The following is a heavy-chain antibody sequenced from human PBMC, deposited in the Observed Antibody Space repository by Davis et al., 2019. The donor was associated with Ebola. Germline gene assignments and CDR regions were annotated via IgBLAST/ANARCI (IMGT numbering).Heavy chain of an antibody. CDR2: ISYDGSNK. D-gene: IGHD6-13*01. J-gene: IGHJ5*02. V-gene: IGHV3-30*04. CDR1: VITFSSYA. Sequence: GESLKISCAASVITFSSYAMHWVRQAPGKGLEWVAVISYDGSNKYYADSVKGRFTISRDNSKNTLYLQMNSLRAEDTAVYYCARRGTSSWYAGWFDPWGQGTLVTVPS. CDR3: ARRGTSSWYAGWFDP.